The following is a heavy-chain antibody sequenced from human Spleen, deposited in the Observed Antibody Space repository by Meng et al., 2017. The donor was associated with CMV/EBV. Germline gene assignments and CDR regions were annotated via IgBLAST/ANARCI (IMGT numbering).Heavy chain of an antibody. CDR3: ATLTTVTTFDY. J-gene: IGHJ4*02. Sequence: GESLKISCAASGFTVSSNYMSWVRQAPGKGLEWVSVIYSGGSTYYADSVKGRFTISRDNSKNTLYLQMNSLRAEDTAVYYCATLTTVTTFDYWGQGTLVTVS. V-gene: IGHV3-66*02. CDR1: GFTVSSNY. D-gene: IGHD4-17*01. CDR2: IYSGGST.